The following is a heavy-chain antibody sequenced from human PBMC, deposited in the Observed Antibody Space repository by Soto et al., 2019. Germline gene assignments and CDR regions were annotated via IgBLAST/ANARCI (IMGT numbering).Heavy chain of an antibody. V-gene: IGHV4-28*01. Sequence: QVRLQESGPGLVKPSDTLSLTCAVSGYSISSSNWWGWIRQPPGKGLERIGYIYYSGSTSYNPSLKSRVTISVDTSKNQFSLKLSSVTAVDMAVYYCASKTGRSGAVDYWGQGTLVTVSS. J-gene: IGHJ4*02. CDR2: IYYSGST. D-gene: IGHD3-10*01. CDR1: GYSISSSNW. CDR3: ASKTGRSGAVDY.